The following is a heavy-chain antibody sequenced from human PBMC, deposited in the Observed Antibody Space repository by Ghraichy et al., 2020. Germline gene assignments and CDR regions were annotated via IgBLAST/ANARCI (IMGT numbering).Heavy chain of an antibody. Sequence: GGSLRLSCAVSGFTFDDYAMHWVRQAPGKGLEWVSLISGDGISTYYADSVKGRFTISRDNSKNSLYLQMNSLRIEDTALYYCAKDPSPPSDYWGQGTLVTVSS. CDR3: AKDPSPPSDY. J-gene: IGHJ4*02. CDR1: GFTFDDYA. V-gene: IGHV3-43*02. CDR2: ISGDGIST.